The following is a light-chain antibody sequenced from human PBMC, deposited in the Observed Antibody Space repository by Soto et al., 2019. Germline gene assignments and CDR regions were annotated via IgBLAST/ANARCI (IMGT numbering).Light chain of an antibody. Sequence: DIQMTQSPSTLSGSVGDRVTITCRASQTISSWLAWYQQKPGKAPKLLIYKASTLKSGVPSRFSGGGSGTEFTITISRRQPDDFATYYCQHYNSYSEAFGQGTKVELK. V-gene: IGKV1-5*03. CDR2: KAS. CDR3: QHYNSYSEA. CDR1: QTISSW. J-gene: IGKJ1*01.